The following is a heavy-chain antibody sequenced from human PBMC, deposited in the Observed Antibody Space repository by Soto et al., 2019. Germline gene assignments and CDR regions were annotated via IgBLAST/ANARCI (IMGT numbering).Heavy chain of an antibody. CDR3: ARLNSGDYGLDYFAY. Sequence: PGRSLRLSCVGAGFTFRDSAMSWVRQAPGKGLEWVSAISGSGGRTYYADSVEGRFTISRDNSKNTLYLQMTALTAEDAAVYYCARLNSGDYGLDYFAYWGHGTLVTVSS. D-gene: IGHD4-17*01. J-gene: IGHJ4*01. CDR1: GFTFRDSA. CDR2: ISGSGGRT. V-gene: IGHV3-23*01.